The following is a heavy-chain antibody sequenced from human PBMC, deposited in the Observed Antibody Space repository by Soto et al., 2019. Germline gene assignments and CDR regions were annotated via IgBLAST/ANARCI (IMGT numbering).Heavy chain of an antibody. CDR2: IYNSGTT. J-gene: IGHJ5*02. CDR1: GGSISRGGYY. Sequence: PSETLSLTCTVSGGSISRGGYYWSWIRQNPGKGLEWIGYIYNSGTTYYNPSLKSRVTISVDTSKNQFSLKLISVTAADTAVYYCARDRAPWGQGTLVTVSS. V-gene: IGHV4-31*03. CDR3: ARDRAP. D-gene: IGHD3-10*01.